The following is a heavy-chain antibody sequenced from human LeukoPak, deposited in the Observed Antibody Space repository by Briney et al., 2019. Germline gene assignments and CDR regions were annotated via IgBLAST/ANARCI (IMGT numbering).Heavy chain of an antibody. V-gene: IGHV3-7*01. CDR3: VRKYS. CDR1: GFTFSSHW. CDR2: IKHDGSEK. Sequence: QSGGSLRLSCAASGFTFSSHWMSWVRQAPGKGLEWVAYIKHDGSEKDYVNSVKGRFTISRDNAKNSLYLQMNSLSAEDTAVYYCVRKYSWGQGTLVTVSS. J-gene: IGHJ4*02.